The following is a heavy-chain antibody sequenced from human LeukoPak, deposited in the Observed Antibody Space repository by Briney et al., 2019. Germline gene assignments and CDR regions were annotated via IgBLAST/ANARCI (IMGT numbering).Heavy chain of an antibody. J-gene: IGHJ6*03. CDR3: ARDLLGYNYYYMDV. Sequence: GGSLRLSCAASGFTFNNYWMNWVRQAPGKGLEWVANIKQDGSEKYYVDSVKGRFTISRDNAKNSLYLQMNSLRAEDTAVYYCARDLLGYNYYYMDVWGKGTTVTVSS. V-gene: IGHV3-7*01. D-gene: IGHD3-16*02. CDR1: GFTFNNYW. CDR2: IKQDGSEK.